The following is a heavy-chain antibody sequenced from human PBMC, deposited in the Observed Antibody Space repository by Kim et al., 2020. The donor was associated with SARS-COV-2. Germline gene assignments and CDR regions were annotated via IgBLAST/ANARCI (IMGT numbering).Heavy chain of an antibody. J-gene: IGHJ4*02. CDR2: ISSSSSYT. V-gene: IGHV3-11*06. CDR1: GFTFSDYY. Sequence: GGSLRLSCAASGFTFSDYYMSWIRQAPGKGLEWVSYISSSSSYTNYADSVKGRFTISRDNAKNSLYLQMNSLRAEDTAVYYCARDRYYGSGSYLDYWGQGTLVTVAS. D-gene: IGHD3-10*01. CDR3: ARDRYYGSGSYLDY.